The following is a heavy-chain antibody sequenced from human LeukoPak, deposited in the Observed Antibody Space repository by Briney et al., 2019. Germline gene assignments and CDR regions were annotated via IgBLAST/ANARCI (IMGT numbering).Heavy chain of an antibody. D-gene: IGHD2-2*01. CDR1: GGSISSSSYY. J-gene: IGHJ3*02. Sequence: SETLSLTCTVSGGSISSSSYYWGWIRQPPGKGLEWIGSIYYSGSTYYNPSLKSRVTISVDTSKNQFSLKLSSVTAADTAVYYCARLLADCSSTSCPSPWGAFDIWGQGTMATVSS. CDR3: ARLLADCSSTSCPSPWGAFDI. V-gene: IGHV4-39*01. CDR2: IYYSGST.